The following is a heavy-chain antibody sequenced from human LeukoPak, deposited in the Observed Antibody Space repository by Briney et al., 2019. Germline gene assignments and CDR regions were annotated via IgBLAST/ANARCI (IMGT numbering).Heavy chain of an antibody. V-gene: IGHV4-61*02. CDR1: GGSISSGSYY. Sequence: SETLSLTCTVSGGSISSGSYYWSWIRQPAGKGLEWIGRIYTSGSTNYNPSLKSRVTISVDTSKNQFSLKLSSVTAADTAVYYCARSNSGRHGSGFAYCGMDVWGQGTTVTVSS. CDR3: ARSNSGRHGSGFAYCGMDV. J-gene: IGHJ6*02. D-gene: IGHD3-10*01. CDR2: IYTSGST.